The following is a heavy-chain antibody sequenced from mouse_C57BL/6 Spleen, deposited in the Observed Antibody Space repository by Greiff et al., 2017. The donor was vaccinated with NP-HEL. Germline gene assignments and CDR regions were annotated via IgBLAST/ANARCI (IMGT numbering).Heavy chain of an antibody. V-gene: IGHV1-74*01. D-gene: IGHD4-1*01. J-gene: IGHJ4*01. Sequence: QVQLQQPGAELVKPGASVKVSCKASGYTFTSYWMHWVKQRPGQGLEWIGRIHPSDSDTNYNQKFKGKATLAVDKSSSTAYMQLSSLTSEDSAVYYCAIRTGEGYYAMDYWGQGTSVTVSS. CDR3: AIRTGEGYYAMDY. CDR1: GYTFTSYW. CDR2: IHPSDSDT.